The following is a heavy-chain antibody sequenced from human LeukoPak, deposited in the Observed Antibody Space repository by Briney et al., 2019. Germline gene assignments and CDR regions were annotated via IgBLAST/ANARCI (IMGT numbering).Heavy chain of an antibody. D-gene: IGHD2-2*01. CDR2: INPKSGDT. CDR1: GYTFNDYY. V-gene: IGHV1-2*02. Sequence: ASVKVSCKASGYTFNDYYINWVRQAPGQGLEWMGWINPKSGDTKFAQKFQGRVTMTTDTSTSTAYMELRSLRSDDTAVYYCARVTPYCSSTSCYFVPNTDFDYWGQGTLVTVSS. CDR3: ARVTPYCSSTSCYFVPNTDFDY. J-gene: IGHJ4*02.